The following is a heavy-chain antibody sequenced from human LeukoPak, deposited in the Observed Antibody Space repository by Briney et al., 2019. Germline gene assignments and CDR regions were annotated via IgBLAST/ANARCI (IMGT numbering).Heavy chain of an antibody. CDR3: ARLAWASGEY. CDR2: LKSDGTTT. Sequence: GGSLRLSCAASGFIFSNYGMHWVRQAPGKGLVCVSYLKSDGTTTGYADSVKGRFTISRDNAKNTLYLQMNSLRAEDTAVDYWARLAWASGEYRGQGDLFTVSS. J-gene: IGHJ4*02. D-gene: IGHD1-26*01. CDR1: GFIFSNYG. V-gene: IGHV3-74*01.